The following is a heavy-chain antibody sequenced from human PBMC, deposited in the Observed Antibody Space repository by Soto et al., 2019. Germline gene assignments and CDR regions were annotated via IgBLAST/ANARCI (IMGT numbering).Heavy chain of an antibody. V-gene: IGHV4-61*01. D-gene: IGHD6-6*01. J-gene: IGHJ4*02. CDR3: ARVPLGYSSSHYFDY. CDR1: GASFISFSFY. CDR2: IYNSVSF. Sequence: SETLSLTCTVSGASFISFSFYWSCIRQPPGKGLEWIGFIYNSVSFNYNSSLKSRVTISVDTSKHQFSLKLSSVTAADTAVYYCARVPLGYSSSHYFDYWGQGALVTVSS.